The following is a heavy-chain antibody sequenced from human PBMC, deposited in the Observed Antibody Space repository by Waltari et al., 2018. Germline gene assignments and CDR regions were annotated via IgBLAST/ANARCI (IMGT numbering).Heavy chain of an antibody. Sequence: EGQLVESGGDLILPGGSLRLSCAASGLSVSTNYINWVRQPPGKGLEWVSVIYSRGNTYYADSVKGRFTISRDNSKNTLYLQMDSLRAEDTAMYYCARGTGDCSNGVCFTLHAFDIWGQGTMVTVSS. CDR1: GLSVSTNY. V-gene: IGHV3-53*01. CDR3: ARGTGDCSNGVCFTLHAFDI. CDR2: IYSRGNT. J-gene: IGHJ3*02. D-gene: IGHD2-8*01.